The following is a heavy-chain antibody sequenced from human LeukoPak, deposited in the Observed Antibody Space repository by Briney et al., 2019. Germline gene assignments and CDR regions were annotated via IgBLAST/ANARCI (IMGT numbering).Heavy chain of an antibody. Sequence: GGSLRLSCAASGFTFSSYGMPWVRQAPGKGLEWVAVISYDGSNKYYADSVKGRFTISRDNSKNTLYLQMNSLRAEDTAVYYCAKSSPAGESFDYWGQGTLVTVSS. V-gene: IGHV3-30*18. D-gene: IGHD3-10*01. CDR1: GFTFSSYG. CDR3: AKSSPAGESFDY. CDR2: ISYDGSNK. J-gene: IGHJ4*02.